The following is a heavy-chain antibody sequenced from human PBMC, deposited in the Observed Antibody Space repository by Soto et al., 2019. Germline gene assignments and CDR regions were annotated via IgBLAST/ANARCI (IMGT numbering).Heavy chain of an antibody. V-gene: IGHV3-21*01. D-gene: IGHD6-13*01. J-gene: IGHJ5*02. CDR1: GFTFRSFT. CDR3: TRDASRDSSARGWFDP. CDR2: ISSNSAYI. Sequence: KPGGSLRLSCAASGFTFRSFTMNWVRQAPGKGLEWVSTISSNSAYIYYTDALRGRFTISRDNAKNSLHLQMNSLRAEDTAVYYYTRDASRDSSARGWFDPWGPGTLVTVSS.